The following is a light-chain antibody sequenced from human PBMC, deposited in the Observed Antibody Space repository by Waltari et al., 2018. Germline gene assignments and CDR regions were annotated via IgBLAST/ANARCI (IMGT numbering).Light chain of an antibody. V-gene: IGKV1-5*03. CDR3: QQSNSYQGT. CDR1: QSISRW. Sequence: DIQMTQSPSTLSASVGDRVTITCRASQSISRWLAWDQQKPGKAPKLLIYKASSLESGVPSRFSGSGSGTEFTLTISSLQPDDFATYYCQQSNSYQGTFGQGTKVEIK. J-gene: IGKJ1*01. CDR2: KAS.